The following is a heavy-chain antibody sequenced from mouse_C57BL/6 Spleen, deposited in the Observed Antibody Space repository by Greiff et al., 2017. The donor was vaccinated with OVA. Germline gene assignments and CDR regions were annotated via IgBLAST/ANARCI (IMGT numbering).Heavy chain of an antibody. Sequence: EVNLVESGGGLVKPGGSLKLSCAASGFTFSDYGMHWVRQAPEKGLEWVAYISSGSSTIYYADTVKGRFTISRDNAKNTLFLQMTSLRSEDTAMYYCARSDYDGLDYWGQGTTLTVSS. CDR1: GFTFSDYG. J-gene: IGHJ2*01. CDR2: ISSGSSTI. CDR3: ARSDYDGLDY. V-gene: IGHV5-17*01. D-gene: IGHD2-4*01.